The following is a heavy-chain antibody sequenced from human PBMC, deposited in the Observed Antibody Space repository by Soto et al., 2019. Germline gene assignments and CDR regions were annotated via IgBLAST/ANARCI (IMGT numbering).Heavy chain of an antibody. Sequence: SVKVSCKASGGTFSSYAISWVRQAPGQGLEWMGGIIPIFGTANYAQKFQGRVTITADESTSTAYMELSSLRSEDTAVYYCARAIQPKNYYDSRVPLKHEDYYYYYGMDVWGQGTTVTVSS. V-gene: IGHV1-69*13. CDR2: IIPIFGTA. CDR3: ARAIQPKNYYDSRVPLKHEDYYYYYGMDV. J-gene: IGHJ6*02. D-gene: IGHD3-22*01. CDR1: GGTFSSYA.